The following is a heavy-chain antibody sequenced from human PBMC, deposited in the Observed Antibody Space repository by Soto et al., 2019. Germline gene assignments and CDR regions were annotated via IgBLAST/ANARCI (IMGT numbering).Heavy chain of an antibody. CDR2: INGSSSTM. D-gene: IGHD2-15*01. Sequence: EVQLVESGGGLVQRGGSLRLSCAASGFTFGIYSMNWVRQAPGKGLEWISYINGSSSTMYYAESVKGRFIISRDNADNSLYLQMNSLRAAATAVYYCARGDRFRCSGDRCFSDGLFLSWGQGTLVTVSS. J-gene: IGHJ5*02. CDR3: ARGDRFRCSGDRCFSDGLFLS. V-gene: IGHV3-48*01. CDR1: GFTFGIYS.